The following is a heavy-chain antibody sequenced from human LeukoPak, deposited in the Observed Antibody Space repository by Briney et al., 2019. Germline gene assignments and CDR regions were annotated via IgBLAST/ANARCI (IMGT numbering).Heavy chain of an antibody. CDR3: AELGITMIGGV. J-gene: IGHJ6*04. Sequence: PGGSLRLSCAASGFIFSDYDMNWVRQAPGKGLEWVSYISSSSRSIYYADSVKGRFTISRDNAKNSLYLQMNSLRAEDTAVYYCAELGITMIGGVWGKGTTVTISS. V-gene: IGHV3-48*04. CDR2: ISSSSRSI. CDR1: GFIFSDYD. D-gene: IGHD3-10*02.